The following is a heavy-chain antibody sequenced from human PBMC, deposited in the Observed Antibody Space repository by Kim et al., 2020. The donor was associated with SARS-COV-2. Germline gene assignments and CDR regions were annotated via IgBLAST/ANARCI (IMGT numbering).Heavy chain of an antibody. Sequence: NTSYVQKLQGRGTMTTDTSTSTAYMELRSLRSDDTAVYYCARGRITFDIWGQGTLVTVSS. CDR2: NT. J-gene: IGHJ4*02. CDR3: ARGRITFDI. V-gene: IGHV1-18*01. D-gene: IGHD3-10*01.